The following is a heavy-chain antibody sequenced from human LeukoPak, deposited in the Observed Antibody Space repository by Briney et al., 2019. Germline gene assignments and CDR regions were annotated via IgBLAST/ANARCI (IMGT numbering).Heavy chain of an antibody. CDR3: ARYSSSST. V-gene: IGHV3-30-3*01. D-gene: IGHD6-6*01. CDR2: ISYDGSNK. CDR1: GFTFSSYA. Sequence: PGRSLRLSRAASGFTFSSYAMHWVRQAPGKGLEWVAVISYDGSNKYYADSVKGRFTISRDNSKNTLYLQMNSLRAEDTAVYYCARYSSSSTWGQGTLVTVSS. J-gene: IGHJ4*02.